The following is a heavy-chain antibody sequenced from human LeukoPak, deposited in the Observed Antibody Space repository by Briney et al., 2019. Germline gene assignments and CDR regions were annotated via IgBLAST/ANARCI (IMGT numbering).Heavy chain of an antibody. V-gene: IGHV3-30-3*01. Sequence: GGSLRLSCAASGFTFSSYAMHWVRQAPGKGLEWVAVISYDGSNKYYADSVKGRFTISRDNSKNTLYLQMNSLRAEDTAVYYCARDLGAAGTRVGGWGQGTLVTVSS. CDR2: ISYDGSNK. J-gene: IGHJ4*02. CDR3: ARDLGAAGTRVGG. D-gene: IGHD6-13*01. CDR1: GFTFSSYA.